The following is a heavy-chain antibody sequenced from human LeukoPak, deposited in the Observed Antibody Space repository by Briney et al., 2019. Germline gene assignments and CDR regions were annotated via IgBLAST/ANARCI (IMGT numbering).Heavy chain of an antibody. V-gene: IGHV3-21*01. Sequence: PGGSLRLSCAASGFTFSSYSMNWVRQAPGKGLEWVSSISSSSSYIYYADSVKGRFTISRDNAKNSLYLQMNSLRAEDTAVYYCARVYESRGFYGDLHWGQGTLVTVSS. CDR2: ISSSSSYI. CDR1: GFTFSSYS. CDR3: ARVYESRGFYGDLH. J-gene: IGHJ4*02. D-gene: IGHD4-17*01.